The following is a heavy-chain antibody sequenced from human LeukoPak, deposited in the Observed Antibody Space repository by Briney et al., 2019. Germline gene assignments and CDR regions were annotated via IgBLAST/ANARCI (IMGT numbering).Heavy chain of an antibody. V-gene: IGHV3-7*01. D-gene: IGHD1-26*01. Sequence: GGSLRLSCVATGFTFTNHWMSWVRQTIGKGLEWVAKIRDDGSETHYVDSVKGRFTIFRDNARNSLFLQMNNLRAEDTAVYYCARDYRGGWNDYWGQGTLVTVSS. CDR1: GFTFTNHW. J-gene: IGHJ4*02. CDR2: IRDDGSET. CDR3: ARDYRGGWNDY.